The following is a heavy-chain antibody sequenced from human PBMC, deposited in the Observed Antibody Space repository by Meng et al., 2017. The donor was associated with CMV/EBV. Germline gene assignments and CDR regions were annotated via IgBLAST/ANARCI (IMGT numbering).Heavy chain of an antibody. Sequence: AGRCTPSEPLSLTCRVYGGSFGGYEWSWIRQPPGKGMEWIGEINSSGSTNYNPSLQRRVTISVDTSKNQFSLKLSSVTAADTAVYYCARGLGGWFDPWGQGTLVTVSS. V-gene: IGHV4-34*01. CDR3: ARGLGGWFDP. D-gene: IGHD3-16*01. CDR1: GGSFGGYE. CDR2: INSSGST. J-gene: IGHJ5*02.